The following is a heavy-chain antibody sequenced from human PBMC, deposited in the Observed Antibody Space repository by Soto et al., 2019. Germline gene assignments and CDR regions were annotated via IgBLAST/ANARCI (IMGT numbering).Heavy chain of an antibody. D-gene: IGHD1-26*01. CDR2: ISYDGSNK. Sequence: QVQLVESGGGVVQPGRSLRLSCAASGFTFSSYAMHWVRQAPGKGLEWVAVISYDGSNKYYADSVKGRFTISRDNSKNTLYLQMNSLRAEDTAVYYCARGGAERSEAYYYGMDVWGQGTTVTVSS. J-gene: IGHJ6*02. V-gene: IGHV3-30-3*01. CDR1: GFTFSSYA. CDR3: ARGGAERSEAYYYGMDV.